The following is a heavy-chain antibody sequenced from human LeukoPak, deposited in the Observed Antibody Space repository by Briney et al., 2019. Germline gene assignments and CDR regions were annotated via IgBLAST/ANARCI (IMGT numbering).Heavy chain of an antibody. V-gene: IGHV3-7*01. CDR2: IKEDGSEQ. Sequence: PGGSLRLSCAASGFTFSSYWMSWVRQAPGKGLEWVANIKEDGSEQYYVDSVRGRFTISRDNAKNSLYLQMNSLRAEDTAVYYCARDHTHGSSSTWGQGTLVIVSS. CDR3: ARDHTHGSSST. J-gene: IGHJ5*02. D-gene: IGHD6-6*01. CDR1: GFTFSSYW.